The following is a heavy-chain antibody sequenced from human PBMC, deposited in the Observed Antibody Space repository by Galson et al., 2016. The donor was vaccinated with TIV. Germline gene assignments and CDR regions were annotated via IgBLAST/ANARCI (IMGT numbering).Heavy chain of an antibody. CDR3: ARVPGTQVIAATGGWFDP. J-gene: IGHJ5*02. Sequence: QSGAEVTKPGASVKVSCKASGYTFSNYGINWVRQAPGQGLEWMGWISPYSGDTNYPQKLRGRVTLTTDTSTSTAYMELRSLISDDTAIYFCARVPGTQVIAATGGWFDPWGQGTLVTVSS. CDR2: ISPYSGDT. CDR1: GYTFSNYG. D-gene: IGHD2-15*01. V-gene: IGHV1-18*04.